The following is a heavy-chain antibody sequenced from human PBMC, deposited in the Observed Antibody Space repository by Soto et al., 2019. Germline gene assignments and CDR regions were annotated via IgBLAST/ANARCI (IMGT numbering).Heavy chain of an antibody. CDR3: AAGVAAAGLDY. CDR2: INHSGST. Sequence: SETLSLTCAVYGGSFSGYYWSWIRQPPGKGLEWIGEINHSGSTNYNPSLKSRVTISVDTSKNQFSLKLSSVTAADTAVYYCAAGVAAAGLDYWGQGTLVTVS. V-gene: IGHV4-34*01. CDR1: GGSFSGYY. J-gene: IGHJ4*02. D-gene: IGHD6-13*01.